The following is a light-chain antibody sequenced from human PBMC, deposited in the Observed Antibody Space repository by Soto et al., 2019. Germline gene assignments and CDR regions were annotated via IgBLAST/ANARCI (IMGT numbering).Light chain of an antibody. CDR1: QSINTW. J-gene: IGKJ1*01. CDR3: QQYNSLWT. CDR2: DAS. Sequence: DIQMTQSPATLSASVGDRVTITCRASQSINTWLAWYQQKPGKAPKILIYDASTLESGVPSRFSGSGSGTEFTLAITSLQPDDFATYYCQQYNSLWTFGQGTKVE. V-gene: IGKV1-5*01.